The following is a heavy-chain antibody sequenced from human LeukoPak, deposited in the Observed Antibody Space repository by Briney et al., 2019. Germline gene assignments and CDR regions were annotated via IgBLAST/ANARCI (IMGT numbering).Heavy chain of an antibody. Sequence: ASVKVSCKASGYTFTGYYMHWVRQAPGQGLEWMGWINPNSGGTNYAQKFQGRVTMTRDTSTSTVYMELSSLRSEDTAVYYCATAKFGGNSYFDYWGQGILVTVSS. CDR1: GYTFTGYY. CDR3: ATAKFGGNSYFDY. D-gene: IGHD4-23*01. V-gene: IGHV1-2*02. J-gene: IGHJ4*02. CDR2: INPNSGGT.